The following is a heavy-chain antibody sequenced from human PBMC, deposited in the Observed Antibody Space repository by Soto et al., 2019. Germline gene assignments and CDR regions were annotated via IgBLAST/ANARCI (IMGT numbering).Heavy chain of an antibody. J-gene: IGHJ4*02. D-gene: IGHD2-21*02. CDR3: ATVHNCGGDCYTDY. Sequence: SETLSLTCTVSGGSISSYYWSWIRQPPGKGLEWIGYIYYSGSTNYNPSLKSRVTISVDTSKNQFSLKLSSVTAADTAVYYCATVHNCGGDCYTDYWGQGTLVTVSS. V-gene: IGHV4-59*01. CDR2: IYYSGST. CDR1: GGSISSYY.